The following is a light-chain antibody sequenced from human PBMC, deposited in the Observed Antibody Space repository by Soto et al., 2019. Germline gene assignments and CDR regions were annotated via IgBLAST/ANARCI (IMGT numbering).Light chain of an antibody. CDR3: QQYGSSPNT. J-gene: IGKJ2*01. CDR2: GAS. Sequence: ENVLTQSPDTLSLSPGERATLSCRASQSVSSNYLAWYQQKPGQAPRLLIYGASSRATGIPDRFSGSGSGTDFTLNITRLEPEDFAVYYCQQYGSSPNTFGQGTKLEIK. V-gene: IGKV3-20*01. CDR1: QSVSSNY.